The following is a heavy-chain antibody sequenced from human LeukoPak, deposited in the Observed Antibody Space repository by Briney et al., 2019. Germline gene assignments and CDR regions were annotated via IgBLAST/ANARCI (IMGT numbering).Heavy chain of an antibody. CDR1: GFTFSSYS. J-gene: IGHJ6*02. D-gene: IGHD2-15*01. Sequence: GGSLRLSCAASGFTFSSYSMNWVRQAPGKGLEWVSSISSSSSYIYYADSVKGRFTISRDNSKNTLYLQMNSLRAEDTAVYYCARNIGYCSGGSCYLEAYYGMDVWGQGTTVTVSS. CDR2: ISSSSSYI. CDR3: ARNIGYCSGGSCYLEAYYGMDV. V-gene: IGHV3-21*01.